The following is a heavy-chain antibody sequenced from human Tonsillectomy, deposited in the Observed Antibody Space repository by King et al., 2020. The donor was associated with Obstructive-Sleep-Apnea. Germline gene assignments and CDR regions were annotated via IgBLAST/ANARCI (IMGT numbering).Heavy chain of an antibody. CDR3: LGSGDY. Sequence: LQLQESGPRLAKPSETLSLTCTVSGGSVSSSRYYWGWIRQPPGKGLEWIGSIFYTGSTYYNPSLKSRATISVDTSKNQFSLKLSSVTAADTAVYYCLGSGDYWGQGTLVTVSS. V-gene: IGHV4-39*07. CDR2: IFYTGST. CDR1: GGSVSSSRYY. D-gene: IGHD1-26*01. J-gene: IGHJ4*02.